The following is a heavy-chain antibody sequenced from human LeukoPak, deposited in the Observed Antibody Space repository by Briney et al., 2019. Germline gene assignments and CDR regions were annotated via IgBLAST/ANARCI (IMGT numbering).Heavy chain of an antibody. CDR3: ARSGKGAFDI. Sequence: ASVKVSCKASGYTFTGYYMHWVRQAPGQGLEWMGWINPNSGGTNYAQKFQGWVTMTRDTSISTAYMELSSLRSEDTAVYYCARSGKGAFDIWGQGTMVTVSS. CDR1: GYTFTGYY. V-gene: IGHV1-2*04. CDR2: INPNSGGT. J-gene: IGHJ3*02.